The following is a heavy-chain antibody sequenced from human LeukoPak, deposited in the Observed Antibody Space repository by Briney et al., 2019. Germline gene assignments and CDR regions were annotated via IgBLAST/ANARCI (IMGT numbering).Heavy chain of an antibody. CDR3: ARAPTRLTIFGVVISLDY. D-gene: IGHD3-3*01. CDR2: MNPNSGNT. Sequence: ASVKVSCKASGYTFTSYDINWVRRATGQGLEWMGWMNPNSGNTGYAQKFQGRVTMTRNTSISTAYMELSSLRSEDTAVYYCARAPTRLTIFGVVISLDYWGQGTLVTVSS. V-gene: IGHV1-8*01. J-gene: IGHJ4*02. CDR1: GYTFTSYD.